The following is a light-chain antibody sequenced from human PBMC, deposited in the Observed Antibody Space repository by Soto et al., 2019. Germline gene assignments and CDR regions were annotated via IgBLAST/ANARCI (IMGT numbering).Light chain of an antibody. J-gene: IGKJ3*01. CDR2: AAS. CDR1: QGISSW. Sequence: DIQMTQSPSSVSASVGDRVTITCRASQGISSWLAWYQQKPGKAPKLLIYAASSLQSGVPSRYSGSGSGTDFTPTISSLQTDVLGSYASHQANCLPSTFGLGTKVDI. V-gene: IGKV1D-12*01. CDR3: HQANCLPST.